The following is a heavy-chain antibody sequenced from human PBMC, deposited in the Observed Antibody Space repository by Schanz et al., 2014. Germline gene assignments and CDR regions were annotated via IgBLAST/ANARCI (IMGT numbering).Heavy chain of an antibody. CDR1: GGSFRGYF. CDR3: ARDRGYDFSFDP. V-gene: IGHV4-34*02. J-gene: IGHJ5*02. D-gene: IGHD3-3*01. CDR2: VYHSGGT. Sequence: QVQLQQWGAGLLKPSETLSLTCAVSGGSFRGYFWTWIRQPPGKGLEWIGEVYHSGGTNYNPSLKSRVPISLDVSKTQSSLRLNSVTAADTAVYYCARDRGYDFSFDPWGQGTQVTVSS.